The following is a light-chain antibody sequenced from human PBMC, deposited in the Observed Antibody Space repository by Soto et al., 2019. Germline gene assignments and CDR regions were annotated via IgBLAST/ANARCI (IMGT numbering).Light chain of an antibody. CDR2: WAS. CDR3: QQYYSLPFT. CDR1: QSILYSSNNKNY. Sequence: DIVMTQSPDSLAVSLGERATINCKSSQSILYSSNNKNYLTWYQQKPGQPPKLLIYWASTRESGVPDRFSGSGSGTDFTLTISSLQPEEVAVYYCQQYYSLPFTFGPGTKVDIK. J-gene: IGKJ3*01. V-gene: IGKV4-1*01.